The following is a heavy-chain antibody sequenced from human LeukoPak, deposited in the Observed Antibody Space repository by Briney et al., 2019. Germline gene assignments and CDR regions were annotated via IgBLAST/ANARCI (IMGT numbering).Heavy chain of an antibody. CDR2: IKSDGSTT. D-gene: IGHD2-2*01. CDR1: GFSLSNYW. J-gene: IGHJ5*02. Sequence: QAGGSLRVSCAASGFSLSNYWMHWVRQAPGKGLVWVSRIKSDGSTTDYADSVKGRFTISRGNAKNTLYLQMNSLRAEDTAVYYCVRGPAAMGWFDPWGQGTLVTVSS. CDR3: VRGPAAMGWFDP. V-gene: IGHV3-74*01.